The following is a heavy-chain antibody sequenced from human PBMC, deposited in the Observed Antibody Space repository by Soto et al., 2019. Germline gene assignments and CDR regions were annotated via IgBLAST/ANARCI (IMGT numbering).Heavy chain of an antibody. Sequence: QEQLVQAGAEVKKPGSSVRISCRASGGTFSNDAVSWVRQAPGQGLQWMGGIIPIFGTTHYAQKFKGRVTITADETTATAYMELRSVTSADTAVYYCATGLRTGNYGMDVGGQGTAVTVSS. D-gene: IGHD3-10*01. V-gene: IGHV1-69*01. CDR3: ATGLRTGNYGMDV. CDR2: IIPIFGTT. J-gene: IGHJ6*02. CDR1: GGTFSNDA.